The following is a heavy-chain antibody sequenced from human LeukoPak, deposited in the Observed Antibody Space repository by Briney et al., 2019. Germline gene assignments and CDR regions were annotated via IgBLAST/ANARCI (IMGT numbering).Heavy chain of an antibody. CDR1: GFTFSSYW. CDR2: ISGNGGYT. Sequence: GGSLRLSCAASGFTFSSYWMHWVRQAPGMGLVWVSGISGNGGYTYYADSVKGRFTISRDNSKNTLYLQMNSLRAEDTAIYYCAKVWGHGGYPFDYWGQGTLVTVSS. V-gene: IGHV3-23*01. D-gene: IGHD4-23*01. CDR3: AKVWGHGGYPFDY. J-gene: IGHJ4*02.